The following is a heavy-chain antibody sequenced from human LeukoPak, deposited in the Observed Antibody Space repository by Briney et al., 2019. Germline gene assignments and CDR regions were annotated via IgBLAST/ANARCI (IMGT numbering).Heavy chain of an antibody. J-gene: IGHJ4*02. V-gene: IGHV1-18*01. Sequence: ASVKVSCKASGYTFTSYGISWVRQAPGQGLEWMGWISAYNGNTNYAQKLQGRVTMTTDTSTSTAYMELRSLRSDDTVVYYCARPATYGCSSTSCYLDPFDYWGQGTLVTVSS. CDR2: ISAYNGNT. D-gene: IGHD2-2*01. CDR3: ARPATYGCSSTSCYLDPFDY. CDR1: GYTFTSYG.